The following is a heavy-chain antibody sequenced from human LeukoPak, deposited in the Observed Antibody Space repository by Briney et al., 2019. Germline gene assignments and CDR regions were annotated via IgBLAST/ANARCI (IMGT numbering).Heavy chain of an antibody. V-gene: IGHV3-23*01. J-gene: IGHJ4*02. CDR3: ATRWTYDY. D-gene: IGHD3/OR15-3a*01. CDR1: GLTFSSYA. CDR2: ISESGGST. Sequence: GGSLRLSCAASGLTFSSYAMSWVRQAPGKGLEWVSAISESGGSTYYADSVKGRFTISRDNSKNTLSLQMNSLGAEDTAVYYCATRWTYDYWGQGTLVTVSS.